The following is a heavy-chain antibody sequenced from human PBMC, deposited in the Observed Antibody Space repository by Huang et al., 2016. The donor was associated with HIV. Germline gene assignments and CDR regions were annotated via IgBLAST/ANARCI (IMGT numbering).Heavy chain of an antibody. J-gene: IGHJ4*02. Sequence: QVQLVQSGAEVKKPGSSVKVSCKASGGSFRNFAIGWGRQAPGQGLEWMGRIIPTLGTANYARNFQNRVTITADESTNTAYMDLSSLRSEDTAVYYCATVEYYDASGPQRGYFDNWGQGTVVTVSS. CDR2: IIPTLGTA. V-gene: IGHV1-69*11. CDR3: ATVEYYDASGPQRGYFDN. CDR1: GGSFRNFA. D-gene: IGHD3-22*01.